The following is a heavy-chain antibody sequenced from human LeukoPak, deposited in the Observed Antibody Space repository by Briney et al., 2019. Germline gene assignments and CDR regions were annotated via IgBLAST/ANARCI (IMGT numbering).Heavy chain of an antibody. Sequence: PGGSLRLSCAASGFTFSTYSMDWVRQAPGKGLERVSYISSSSSSIYYADSVKGRFTISRDNAKNSLYLQINSLRAEDTAVYYCARQNGADYYYYFDSWGQGTPVTVSS. CDR2: ISSSSSSI. CDR1: GFTFSTYS. CDR3: ARQNGADYYYYFDS. J-gene: IGHJ4*02. D-gene: IGHD3-22*01. V-gene: IGHV3-48*01.